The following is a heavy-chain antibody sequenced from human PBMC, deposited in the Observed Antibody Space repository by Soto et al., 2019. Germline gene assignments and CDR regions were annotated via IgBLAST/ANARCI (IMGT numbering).Heavy chain of an antibody. CDR2: ISGTGSNT. CDR3: AKSGTGSATYHYLDY. D-gene: IGHD2-8*02. J-gene: IGHJ4*02. V-gene: IGHV3-23*01. Sequence: GSLRLSCAASGFTFGSYAMSWVRQSPEKGLEWVSTISGTGSNTYYADSVKGQFTISRDNSKNTLNLQLNSLRAEDTAVYYCAKSGTGSATYHYLDYWGQGTLVTVSS. CDR1: GFTFGSYA.